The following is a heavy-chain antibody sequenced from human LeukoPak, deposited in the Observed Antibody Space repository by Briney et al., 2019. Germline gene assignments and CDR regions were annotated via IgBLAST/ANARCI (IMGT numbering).Heavy chain of an antibody. V-gene: IGHV4-31*03. CDR1: GGSISSGGYY. Sequence: TLSLTCTVSGGSISSGGYYWSWIRQHPGKGLEWIGYIYYSGSTYYNPSLKSRVTISVDTSKNQFSLKLSSVPAADTAVYYGARGRFGYGDYADYSYYYMDVGGKGTTVTVSS. CDR3: ARGRFGYGDYADYSYYYMDV. J-gene: IGHJ6*03. D-gene: IGHD4-17*01. CDR2: IYYSGST.